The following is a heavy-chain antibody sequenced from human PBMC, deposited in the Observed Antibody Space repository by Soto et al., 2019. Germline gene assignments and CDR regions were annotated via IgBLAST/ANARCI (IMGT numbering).Heavy chain of an antibody. J-gene: IGHJ4*02. CDR3: ANACGPNDY. CDR2: INHSGST. V-gene: IGHV4-34*01. CDR1: GGSFSGYY. D-gene: IGHD2-2*01. Sequence: SETLSLTCSVYGGSFSGYYCSWIRQNPGKGLEWIGEINHSGSTNYNPSLKSRVTISVDTSKNQFSLKLSSVTAADTAVYYCANACGPNDYWVQGTLVTGSS.